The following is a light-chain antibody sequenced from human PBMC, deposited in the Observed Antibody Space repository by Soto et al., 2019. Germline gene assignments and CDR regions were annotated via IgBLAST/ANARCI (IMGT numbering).Light chain of an antibody. Sequence: EVVLTQSPSTLSVSQGERATLTCRASQNINSNLAWYQQKPGQAPSLLMYGVSTRATGIPARFSGSVSGTEFTLTISSLQSEDFAVYYCQQYNHWFTLGGGTKVEIK. CDR3: QQYNHWFT. CDR2: GVS. CDR1: QNINSN. V-gene: IGKV3D-15*01. J-gene: IGKJ4*01.